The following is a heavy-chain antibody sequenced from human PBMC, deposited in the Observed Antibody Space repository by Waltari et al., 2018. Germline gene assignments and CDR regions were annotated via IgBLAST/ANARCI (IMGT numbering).Heavy chain of an antibody. CDR1: GGSFSGYY. CDR2: INHSGST. D-gene: IGHD3-10*01. Sequence: QVQLQQWGAGLLKPSETLSLTCAVYGGSFSGYYWSWIRQPPGKGLEWIGEINHSGSTNYNPSLKSRVTISVDTSKNQFSLKLSSVTAADTAVYYCARGYGSGSPLLWGQGTLVTVSS. J-gene: IGHJ4*02. V-gene: IGHV4-34*01. CDR3: ARGYGSGSPLL.